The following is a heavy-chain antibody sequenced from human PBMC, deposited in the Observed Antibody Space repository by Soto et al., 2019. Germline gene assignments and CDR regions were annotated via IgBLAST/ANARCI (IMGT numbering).Heavy chain of an antibody. CDR2: IWYDGSNK. V-gene: IGHV3-33*01. J-gene: IGHJ4*02. CDR3: ARYSYGRGPFDY. CDR1: GFTFSSYG. Sequence: PGGSLRLSCAASGFTFSSYGMHWVLQAPGKGLEWVAIIWYDGSNKYYADSVKGRFTISRDNSKNTLYLQMNSLRAEDTVVYYCARYSYGRGPFDYWGQGTLVTVSS. D-gene: IGHD5-18*01.